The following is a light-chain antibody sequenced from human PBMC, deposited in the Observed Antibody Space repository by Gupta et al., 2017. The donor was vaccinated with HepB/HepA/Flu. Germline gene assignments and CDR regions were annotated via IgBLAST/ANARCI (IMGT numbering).Light chain of an antibody. Sequence: QSVLTQSPSVSGTPGQRVTISCSGSSSNVARNNVNWYQQVPGTAPKLLIYYNDERPSGVPDRFSGSTSGTSASLAISGLQAEEEADYYCAAWDTSINVVVFGGGTKLTVL. V-gene: IGLV1-44*01. CDR1: SSNVARNN. CDR3: AAWDTSINVVV. CDR2: YND. J-gene: IGLJ2*01.